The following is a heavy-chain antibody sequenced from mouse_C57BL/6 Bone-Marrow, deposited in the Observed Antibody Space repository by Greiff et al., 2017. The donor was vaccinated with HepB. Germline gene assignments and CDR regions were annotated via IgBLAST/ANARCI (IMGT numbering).Heavy chain of an antibody. V-gene: IGHV1-82*01. CDR2: IYPGDGDT. J-gene: IGHJ3*01. D-gene: IGHD4-1*01. CDR1: GYAFSSSW. Sequence: VQLKESGPELVKPGASVKISCKASGYAFSSSWMNWVKQRPGKGLEWIGRIYPGDGDTNYNGKLKGKTTLTADKTSSTAYMQLSRLTSEDSAVYFCATGAYWGQGTLVTVSA. CDR3: ATGAY.